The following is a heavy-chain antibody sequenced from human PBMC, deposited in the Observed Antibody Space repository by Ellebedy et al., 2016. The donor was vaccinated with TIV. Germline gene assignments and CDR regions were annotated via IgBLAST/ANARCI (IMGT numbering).Heavy chain of an antibody. V-gene: IGHV3-21*05. CDR2: MTSGSDFI. Sequence: GGSLRLSCAASGFSFSSYSMNRVRQAPGKGLEWIAYMTSGSDFIKYADSVKGRFTISRDNAKNSLYLQMNRLRAEDTAVYYCAMDFGPSGYDLLDYWGQGALVTVSS. CDR1: GFSFSSYS. D-gene: IGHD5-12*01. CDR3: AMDFGPSGYDLLDY. J-gene: IGHJ4*02.